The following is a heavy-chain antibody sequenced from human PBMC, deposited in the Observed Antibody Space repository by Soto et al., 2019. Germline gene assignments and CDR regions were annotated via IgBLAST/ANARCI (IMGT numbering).Heavy chain of an antibody. J-gene: IGHJ6*02. CDR3: AKDLWFGEFPDYYYYYGMDV. Sequence: QVQLVESGGGVVQPGRSLRLSCAASGFTFSSYGMHWVRQAPGKGLEWVAVISYDGSNKYYADSVKGRFTISRDNSKNTLYLQMNSLRAEDTAVYYCAKDLWFGEFPDYYYYYGMDVWGQGTTVTVSS. CDR1: GFTFSSYG. V-gene: IGHV3-30*18. D-gene: IGHD3-10*01. CDR2: ISYDGSNK.